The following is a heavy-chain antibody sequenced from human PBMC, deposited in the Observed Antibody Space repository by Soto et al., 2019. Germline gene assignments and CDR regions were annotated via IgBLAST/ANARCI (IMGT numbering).Heavy chain of an antibody. CDR2: IIRIFGTA. CDR1: GCTFSSYA. Sequence: SVKVSFKASGCTFSSYAISWVRQAPGQGLEWMGGIIRIFGTANYAQKFQGRVTITADESTSTAYMELSSLRSEDTAVYYCARDRGYSYGHFDYWGQGTLVTVSS. V-gene: IGHV1-69*13. CDR3: ARDRGYSYGHFDY. J-gene: IGHJ4*02. D-gene: IGHD5-18*01.